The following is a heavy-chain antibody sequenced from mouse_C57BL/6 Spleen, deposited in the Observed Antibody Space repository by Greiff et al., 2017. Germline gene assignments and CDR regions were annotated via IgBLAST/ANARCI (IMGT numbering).Heavy chain of an antibody. CDR3: ARTYDYDRDAMDY. D-gene: IGHD2-4*01. CDR1: GYTFTSYW. Sequence: VQLQQSGAELAKPGASVKLSCKASGYTFTSYWMHWVKQRPGPGLEWIGYINPSSGYTKYNQKFKDKAPLTADKSSSTAYMQLSSLTYEGSAVYYCARTYDYDRDAMDYWGQGTSVTVSS. J-gene: IGHJ4*01. V-gene: IGHV1-7*01. CDR2: INPSSGYT.